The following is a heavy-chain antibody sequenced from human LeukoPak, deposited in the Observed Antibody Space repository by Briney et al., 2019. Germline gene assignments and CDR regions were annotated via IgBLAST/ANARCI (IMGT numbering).Heavy chain of an antibody. CDR1: GGSFSGYY. V-gene: IGHV4-34*01. D-gene: IGHD2-8*02. J-gene: IGHJ4*02. Sequence: PSETLSLTCAVYGGSFSGYYWSWIRQPPGKGLEWIGEINHSGSTNYNPSLKSRVTISVDTSKNQFSLKLSSVTAADTAVYYCARGRGVVYAGAYYFDYWGQGTLVTVSS. CDR3: ARGRGVVYAGAYYFDY. CDR2: INHSGST.